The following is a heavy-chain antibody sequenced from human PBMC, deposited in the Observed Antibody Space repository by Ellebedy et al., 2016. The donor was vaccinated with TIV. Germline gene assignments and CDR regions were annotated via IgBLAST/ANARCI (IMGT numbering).Heavy chain of an antibody. CDR1: GFTVSSNY. CDR2: IYSGGST. V-gene: IGHV3-53*01. CDR3: AREGLGRNLTTVMVY. J-gene: IGHJ4*02. D-gene: IGHD4-17*01. Sequence: GESLKISCAASGFTVSSNYMSWVRQAPGKGLEWVSVIYSGGSTYYADSVKGRFTISRDNSKNTLYLQMNSLRAEDTAVYYCAREGLGRNLTTVMVYWGQGTLVTVSS.